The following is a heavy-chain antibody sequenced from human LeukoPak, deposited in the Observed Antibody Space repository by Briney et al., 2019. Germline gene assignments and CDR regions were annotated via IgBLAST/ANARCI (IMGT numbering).Heavy chain of an antibody. V-gene: IGHV1-69*06. J-gene: IGHJ3*02. Sequence: SVKVSCKASGYTFTSYGISWVRQAPGQGLEWMGGIIPIFGTANYAQKFQGRVTITADKSTSTAYMDLSSLRSEDTAVYYCARDVRGAAQFSDAFHIWGQGTMVTVSS. D-gene: IGHD6-13*01. CDR3: ARDVRGAAQFSDAFHI. CDR1: GYTFTSYG. CDR2: IIPIFGTA.